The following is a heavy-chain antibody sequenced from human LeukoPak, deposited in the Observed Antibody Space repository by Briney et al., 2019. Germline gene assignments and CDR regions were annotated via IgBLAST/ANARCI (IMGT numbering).Heavy chain of an antibody. CDR2: ISGSGGST. V-gene: IGHV3-23*01. J-gene: IGHJ6*03. Sequence: GGSLRLSCAASGFTFSSYAMSWVRQAPGKGLEWVSAISGSGGSTYYADSVKGRFTISRDNSKNTLYLQMNSLRAEDTAVYYCAKPGHVDYDYVWGPYYYYHYYMDVWGKGTTVTVSS. CDR1: GFTFSSYA. D-gene: IGHD3-16*01. CDR3: AKPGHVDYDYVWGPYYYYHYYMDV.